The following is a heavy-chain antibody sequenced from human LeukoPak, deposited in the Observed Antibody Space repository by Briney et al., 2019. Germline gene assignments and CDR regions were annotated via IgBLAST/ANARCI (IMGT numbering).Heavy chain of an antibody. V-gene: IGHV4-4*07. CDR1: VDSISGFY. D-gene: IGHD4-17*01. CDR2: ISPSGST. CDR3: ARGLPSYGDSVDYYFYMDV. J-gene: IGHJ6*03. Sequence: SETLSLTCTVSVDSISGFYWSWIRQTAAKGLQWIGRISPSGSTNYNPSRKSRVTMSVDRSTNEFSLTVRSVTAADTALYYCARGLPSYGDSVDYYFYMDVWGKGTTVTVSS.